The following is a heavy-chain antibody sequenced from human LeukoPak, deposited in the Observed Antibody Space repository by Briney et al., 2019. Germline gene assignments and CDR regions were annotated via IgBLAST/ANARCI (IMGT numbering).Heavy chain of an antibody. Sequence: GGSLRLSCAASGFTFSSYAMSWVRQTPGKGLEWVSALSGSGGNTYYADSVKGRFTISRDNSKNTLYLQMNSLRAEDTAVYHCAKRYCSSTSCSFFDYWGQGTLVTVSS. D-gene: IGHD2-2*01. CDR2: LSGSGGNT. J-gene: IGHJ4*02. CDR3: AKRYCSSTSCSFFDY. V-gene: IGHV3-23*01. CDR1: GFTFSSYA.